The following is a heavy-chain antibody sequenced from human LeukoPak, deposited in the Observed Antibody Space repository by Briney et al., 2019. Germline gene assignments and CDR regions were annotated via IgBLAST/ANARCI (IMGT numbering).Heavy chain of an antibody. CDR2: IYYSGST. CDR3: ARTPPYGYFDP. V-gene: IGHV4-28*01. J-gene: IGHJ5*02. CDR1: GYSISSSNW. Sequence: SDTLSLTCAVSGYSISSSNWWGWIRQPPGKGLEWIGYIYYSGSTYYSPSLKSRVTMSVDTSKNQFSLKLSSVTAVDTAVYYCARTPPYGYFDPWGQGTLVTVSS. D-gene: IGHD5-24*01.